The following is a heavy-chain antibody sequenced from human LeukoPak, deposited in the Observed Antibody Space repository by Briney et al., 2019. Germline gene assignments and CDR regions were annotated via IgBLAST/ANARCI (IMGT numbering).Heavy chain of an antibody. D-gene: IGHD2-2*01. CDR1: GFTFNNYA. Sequence: PGGSLRLSCAASGFTFNNYAMSWVRQAPGKGLEWVSAISGSGGSTYYADSVKGRFTISRDNSKNTLYLQMNSLRAEDTAVYYCAKDLGVRDQLPPGYWGQGTLVTVSS. CDR2: ISGSGGST. V-gene: IGHV3-23*01. CDR3: AKDLGVRDQLPPGY. J-gene: IGHJ4*02.